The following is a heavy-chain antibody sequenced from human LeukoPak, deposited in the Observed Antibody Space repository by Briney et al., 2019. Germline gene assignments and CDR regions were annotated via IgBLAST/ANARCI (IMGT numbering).Heavy chain of an antibody. V-gene: IGHV1-2*02. CDR1: GYTFTGYY. CDR2: INPNSGGT. CDR3: ARDREGSTGTTGS. Sequence: GASVKVSCKASGYTFTGYYMHWVRQAPGQGLEWMGWINPNSGGTNYAQKFQGRVTMTRDTPISTAYMELSRLRSDDTAVYYCARDREGSTGTTGSWGQGTLVTVSS. J-gene: IGHJ4*02. D-gene: IGHD1-7*01.